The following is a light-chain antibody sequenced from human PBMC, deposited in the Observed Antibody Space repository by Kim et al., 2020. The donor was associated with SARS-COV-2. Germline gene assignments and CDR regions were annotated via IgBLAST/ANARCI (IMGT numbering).Light chain of an antibody. J-gene: IGLJ1*01. CDR1: KLGDKY. CDR2: QDN. Sequence: SYELTQPPSVSVSPGQTASITCSGYKLGDKYVSWYQQKPGQSPVVVIYQDNQRPSGLPERFSGSNSGNTATLTISGTKAMDEADYYCQAWDSSTHNYV. CDR3: QAWDSSTHNYV. V-gene: IGLV3-1*01.